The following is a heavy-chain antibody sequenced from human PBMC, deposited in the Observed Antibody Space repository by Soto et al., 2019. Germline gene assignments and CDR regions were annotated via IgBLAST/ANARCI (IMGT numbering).Heavy chain of an antibody. Sequence: EERLWESGGGLVQPGGSLRLSCAASGFTFNSRAMNWVRQAPGKGLEWVSAISADGGSTWYADSVKGRFTISRDNSRNTLHLQMGSLRTEDTAIYYCAKDVWWSSVWGQGTLVTVSS. CDR3: AKDVWWSSV. D-gene: IGHD2-21*01. J-gene: IGHJ4*02. CDR1: GFTFNSRA. V-gene: IGHV3-23*01. CDR2: ISADGGST.